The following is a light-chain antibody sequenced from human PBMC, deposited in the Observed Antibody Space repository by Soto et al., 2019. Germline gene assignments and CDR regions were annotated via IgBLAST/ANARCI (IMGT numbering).Light chain of an antibody. V-gene: IGKV3-15*01. CDR3: QQYNNWPPIT. CDR1: QSVSSN. Sequence: EIVMTQSPATLSVSPVERATLSCMASQSVSSNLAWYQQKPGQAPRLLIYGASTRATGIPARFSGSGSGTEFTLTLSSLQSEDFAVYYCQQYNNWPPITFGQGTRLEIK. CDR2: GAS. J-gene: IGKJ5*01.